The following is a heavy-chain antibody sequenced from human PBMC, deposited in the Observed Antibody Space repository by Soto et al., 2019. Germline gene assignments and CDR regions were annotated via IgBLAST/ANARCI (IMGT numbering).Heavy chain of an antibody. CDR2: IYYSGST. CDR3: ARDFPRGWFDP. V-gene: IGHV4-59*01. J-gene: IGHJ5*02. Sequence: QVQLQESGPGLVKPSETLSLTCTVSGGSISSYYWSWIRQPPGKGLEWIGYIYYSGSTNYNPSLKGRVTISVDTSKNQFSLKLSSVTAADTAVYYCARDFPRGWFDPWGQGTLVTVSS. CDR1: GGSISSYY.